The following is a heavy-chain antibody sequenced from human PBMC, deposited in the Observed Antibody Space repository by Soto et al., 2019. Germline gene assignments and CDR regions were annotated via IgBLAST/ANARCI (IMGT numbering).Heavy chain of an antibody. CDR3: AREEYRQLDH. Sequence: QVQLVQSGAEVKKPGASVMVSCKASGYTFTNYGISWVRQAPGQGLEWMGWISTNSGHTDYAQNLRGRVTMTTDTSTTTAYMELRSLRSDDTAVYYCAREEYRQLDHWGQGTLVTVSS. CDR2: ISTNSGHT. J-gene: IGHJ5*02. D-gene: IGHD3-16*02. V-gene: IGHV1-18*04. CDR1: GYTFTNYG.